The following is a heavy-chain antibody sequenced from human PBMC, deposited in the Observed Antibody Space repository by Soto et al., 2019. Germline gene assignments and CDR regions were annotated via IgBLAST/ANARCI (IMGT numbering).Heavy chain of an antibody. CDR3: ARGHSSSWRDDY. D-gene: IGHD6-13*01. J-gene: IGHJ4*02. CDR2: INAGNGNT. Sequence: QVQLVQSGAEVKKPGASVKVSCKASGYTFTSYAMHWVRQAPGQRLEWMGWINAGNGNTKYSQKFQGRVTITRDTSASTAYMELSSLRSEYTAVYYCARGHSSSWRDDYWGQGTLVTVSS. CDR1: GYTFTSYA. V-gene: IGHV1-3*01.